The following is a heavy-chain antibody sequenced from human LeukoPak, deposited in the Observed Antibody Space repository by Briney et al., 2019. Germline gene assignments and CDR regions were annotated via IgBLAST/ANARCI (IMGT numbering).Heavy chain of an antibody. V-gene: IGHV3-30-3*01. J-gene: IGHJ4*02. CDR2: ISYDGSDR. CDR1: GFTFSNYA. CDR3: ARDNKYYYGSGSFTGH. Sequence: GGSLRLSCAASGFTFSNYAMHWVRQAPGKGLEWVAVISYDGSDRYYADSVKGRFTISRDNSKNTLYLQMNSLRAEDTAVYYCARDNKYYYGSGSFTGHWGQGTLVTVSS. D-gene: IGHD3-10*01.